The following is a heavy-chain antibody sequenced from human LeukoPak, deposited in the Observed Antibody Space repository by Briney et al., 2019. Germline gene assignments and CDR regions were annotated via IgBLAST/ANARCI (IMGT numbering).Heavy chain of an antibody. Sequence: GASVKVSFKASGYTFTRYGITWVRQAPGQGLEWMGWISAYNGDTNYAQKLQGRVTMTTDRSTSTVYMELGSLRSDDTAVYYCARDRRYSSGWYYDSFDIWGQGTMVTVSS. J-gene: IGHJ3*02. V-gene: IGHV1-18*01. D-gene: IGHD6-19*01. CDR1: GYTFTRYG. CDR3: ARDRRYSSGWYYDSFDI. CDR2: ISAYNGDT.